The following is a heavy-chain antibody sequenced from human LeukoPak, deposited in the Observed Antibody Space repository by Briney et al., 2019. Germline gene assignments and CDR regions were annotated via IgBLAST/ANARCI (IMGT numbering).Heavy chain of an antibody. J-gene: IGHJ4*02. D-gene: IGHD1-26*01. Sequence: GVSLRLSCAPSGFTFSSYAMRWVRHAPGEGLVGVSDISNRGSSTYYADSVKGRFTISRENSKNTLYLQMNSLRAEDTAVYFCANRRGGEWGSENYWGQGTLVTVSS. CDR3: ANRRGGEWGSENY. CDR2: ISNRGSST. V-gene: IGHV3-23*01. CDR1: GFTFSSYA.